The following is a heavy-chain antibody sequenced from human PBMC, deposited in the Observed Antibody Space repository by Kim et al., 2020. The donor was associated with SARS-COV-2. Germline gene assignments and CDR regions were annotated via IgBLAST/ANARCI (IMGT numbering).Heavy chain of an antibody. J-gene: IGHJ4*02. CDR3: AKAQNMFYSNSWWGLDS. V-gene: IGHV3-30*02. D-gene: IGHD6-13*01. Sequence: SVRGRFTISRDNSKNTVHLQMDSLRPDDSAVYFCAKAQNMFYSNSWWGLDSWGQGTLVTVSS.